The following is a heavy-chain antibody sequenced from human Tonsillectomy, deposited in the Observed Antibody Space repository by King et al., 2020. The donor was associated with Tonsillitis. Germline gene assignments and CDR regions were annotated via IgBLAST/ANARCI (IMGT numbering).Heavy chain of an antibody. CDR1: GYIFTGYF. V-gene: IGHV1-2*02. CDR2: INPNSGGT. Sequence: VQLVESGAEVKQPGASVKVSCTASGYIFTGYFMHWLRQAPGQGLEWMGWINPNSGGTKYARKFQGRVTMTRDTSTTTAYMELSRLRSDDTAVYYCAGDEEAAATSNLNDAFDIWGQGTMVTVSS. J-gene: IGHJ3*02. CDR3: AGDEEAAATSNLNDAFDI. D-gene: IGHD6-13*01.